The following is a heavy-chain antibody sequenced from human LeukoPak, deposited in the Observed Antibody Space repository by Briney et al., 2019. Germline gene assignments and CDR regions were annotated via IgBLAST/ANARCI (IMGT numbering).Heavy chain of an antibody. CDR2: ISGGGGRT. V-gene: IGHV3-23*01. J-gene: IGHJ4*02. CDR1: GFTFSNYA. Sequence: GGSLRLSCTASGFTFSNYAMSWVRQAPGGGLEWVSAISGGGGRTYYADSVKGRFAISRDNSKNTVYLQMNSLRAEDTAVYYCAKDGRELLPRQLDYWGQGTLVTVSS. D-gene: IGHD1-26*01. CDR3: AKDGRELLPRQLDY.